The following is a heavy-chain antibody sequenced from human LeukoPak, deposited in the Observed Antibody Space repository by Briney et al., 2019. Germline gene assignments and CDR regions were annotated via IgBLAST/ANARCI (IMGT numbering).Heavy chain of an antibody. CDR1: GGSISSSSYY. V-gene: IGHV4-39*01. CDR2: IYYSGST. J-gene: IGHJ4*02. CDR3: ARGRAAGDFDY. D-gene: IGHD3-10*01. Sequence: PSETLSLICTVSGGSISSSSYYWGWIRQPPGKGLEWIGSIYYSGSTYYNPSLKSRVTISVDTSKNQFSLKLSSVTAADTAVHYCARGRAAGDFDYWGQGTLVTVSS.